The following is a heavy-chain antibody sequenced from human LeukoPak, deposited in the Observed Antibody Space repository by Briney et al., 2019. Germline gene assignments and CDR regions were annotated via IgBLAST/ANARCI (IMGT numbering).Heavy chain of an antibody. CDR2: ISYDGSNK. V-gene: IGHV3-30-3*02. J-gene: IGHJ4*02. Sequence: GGSLRLSCAASGFTFSSYAMHWVRQAPGKGLEWVAVISYDGSNKYYADSVKGRFTISRDNSKNTLYLQMNSLRAEDTAVYYCAKSPDSSGYYLSYFDYWGQGTLVTVSS. D-gene: IGHD3-22*01. CDR1: GFTFSSYA. CDR3: AKSPDSSGYYLSYFDY.